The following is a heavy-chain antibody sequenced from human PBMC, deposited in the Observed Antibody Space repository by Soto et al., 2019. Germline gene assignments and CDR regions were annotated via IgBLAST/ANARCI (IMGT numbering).Heavy chain of an antibody. V-gene: IGHV3-7*01. D-gene: IGHD3-3*01. J-gene: IGHJ6*02. CDR1: GFTFSSYW. CDR3: AREGNYDFWSGYYFSYGMDV. CDR2: IKQDGSEK. Sequence: GGSLRLSCAASGFTFSSYWMSWVRQAPGKGLEWVANIKQDGSEKYYVDSVKGRFTISRDNAKNSLYLQMNSLRAEDRAVYYCAREGNYDFWSGYYFSYGMDVWGQGTTVTVSS.